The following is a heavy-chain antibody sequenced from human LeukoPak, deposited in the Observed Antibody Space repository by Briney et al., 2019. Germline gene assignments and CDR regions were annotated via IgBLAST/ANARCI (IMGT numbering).Heavy chain of an antibody. D-gene: IGHD4-17*01. CDR3: ARGDGDYPGDY. CDR1: GFTFSSSA. V-gene: IGHV3-30*03. CDR2: ISYDESNK. J-gene: IGHJ4*02. Sequence: PGGSLRLSCAASGFTFSSSAMHWVRQAPGKGLEWVAVISYDESNKYYADSVKGRFTISRDNSKNTLYLQMNSLRAEDTAVYYCARGDGDYPGDYWGQGTLVTVSS.